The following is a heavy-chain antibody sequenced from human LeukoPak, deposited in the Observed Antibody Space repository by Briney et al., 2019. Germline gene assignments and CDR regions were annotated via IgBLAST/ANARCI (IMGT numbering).Heavy chain of an antibody. D-gene: IGHD6-19*01. CDR2: MNPNSGNT. CDR1: GYTLTSYD. CDR3: ARSSVGSGWYGMGY. V-gene: IGHV1-8*01. J-gene: IGHJ4*02. Sequence: ASVKASCKACGYTLTSYDINWVRQATGQGLEWMGWMNPNSGNTGYAQKFQGRVTMTRNTSISTAYMELSSLRSEDTAVYYCARSSVGSGWYGMGYWGQGTLVSVSS.